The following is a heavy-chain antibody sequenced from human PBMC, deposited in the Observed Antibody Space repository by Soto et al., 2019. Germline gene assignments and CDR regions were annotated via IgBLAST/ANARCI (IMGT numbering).Heavy chain of an antibody. CDR1: GGTFSSYA. V-gene: IGHV1-69*12. CDR2: IIPIFGTA. J-gene: IGHJ6*02. CDR3: AGDDCYGMAV. Sequence: QVQLVQSGAEVKKPGSSVKISCKASGGTFSSYAISWVRQAPGQGLAWMGGIIPIFGTANYAQNFQGRVTITADETTNTAYMERRSLRSEDTAVCYCAGDDCYGMAVWGQGTTVAVSS.